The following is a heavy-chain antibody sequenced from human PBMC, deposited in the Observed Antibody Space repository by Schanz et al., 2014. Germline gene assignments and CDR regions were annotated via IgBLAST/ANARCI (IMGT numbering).Heavy chain of an antibody. V-gene: IGHV3-23*01. CDR3: AKHVRSLTGNDY. D-gene: IGHD3-9*01. CDR1: GFTFSSYA. J-gene: IGHJ4*02. CDR2: IGGSGDST. Sequence: EVQLLESGGGLVQPGGSLRLSCAASGFTFSSYAMHWVRQAPGKGLEWVSGIGGSGDSTHYADSVKGRFIISRDNSKNTLYLQVNSLRAEDTAVYYCAKHVRSLTGNDYWGQGTLXTVSS.